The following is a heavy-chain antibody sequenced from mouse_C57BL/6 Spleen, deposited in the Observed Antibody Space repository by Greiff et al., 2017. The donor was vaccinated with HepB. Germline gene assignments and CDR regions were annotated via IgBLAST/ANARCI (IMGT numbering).Heavy chain of an antibody. CDR3: ASYRYPFGGSSPN. J-gene: IGHJ2*01. CDR1: GYTFTSYW. D-gene: IGHD1-1*01. V-gene: IGHV1-50*01. CDR2: IDPSDSYT. Sequence: QVQLQQPGAELVKPGASVKLSCKASGYTFTSYWMQWVKQRPGQGLEWIGEIDPSDSYTNYNQKFKGKATLTVDTSSRTAYMQLSSLTSEDAAVYYCASYRYPFGGSSPNWGQGTTLTVSS.